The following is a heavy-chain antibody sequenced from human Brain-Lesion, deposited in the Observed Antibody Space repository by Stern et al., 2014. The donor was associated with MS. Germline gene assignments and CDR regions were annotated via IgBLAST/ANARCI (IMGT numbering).Heavy chain of an antibody. CDR2: IIPIFCSP. J-gene: IGHJ5*02. CDR3: AKDGPALVTNWFDP. Sequence: QVQLVQSGPEVKKPGSSVQVSCKASGGTFGTYPITWLRQAPGQGLEWMGRIIPIFCSPNYAQEFQGRVTITADRSTTTVYMKLSSLKSDDAAVYYCAKDGPALVTNWFDPWGRGTLVTVSS. V-gene: IGHV1-69*06. D-gene: IGHD5-18*01. CDR1: GGTFGTYP.